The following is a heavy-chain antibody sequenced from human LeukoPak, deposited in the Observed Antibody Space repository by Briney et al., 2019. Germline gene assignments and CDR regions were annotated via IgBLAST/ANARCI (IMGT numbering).Heavy chain of an antibody. D-gene: IGHD3-10*01. V-gene: IGHV1-18*01. Sequence: GASVKVSCKASGYTFTNFGISWVRQAPGQGLEWMGWITPYNGNTNYAQKLQGRVTLTTDTSTSTAYMELRSLRSDDTAVYYCAKDQYSGSGSFSWGGFDYWGQGTLVPVSS. J-gene: IGHJ4*02. CDR2: ITPYNGNT. CDR1: GYTFTNFG. CDR3: AKDQYSGSGSFSWGGFDY.